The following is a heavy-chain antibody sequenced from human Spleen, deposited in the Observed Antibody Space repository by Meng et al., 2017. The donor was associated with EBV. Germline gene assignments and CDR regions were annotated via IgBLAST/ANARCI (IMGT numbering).Heavy chain of an antibody. CDR2: INHGGST. Sequence: VLLKTWGAGSLKPPEPLSFTCADYGGSFSGSYWSWIRQPPGKGLEWIGEINHGGSTNYNPSLKSRVTISGDTSKNQFSLKLSSVTAADTAVYYCARSSRGRNSSWYDYWGPGTLVTVSS. V-gene: IGHV4-34*01. CDR3: ARSSRGRNSSWYDY. D-gene: IGHD6-13*01. J-gene: IGHJ4*02. CDR1: GGSFSGSY.